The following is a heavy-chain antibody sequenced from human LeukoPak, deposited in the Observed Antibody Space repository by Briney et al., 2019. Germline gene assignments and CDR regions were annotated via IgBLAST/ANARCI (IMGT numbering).Heavy chain of an antibody. V-gene: IGHV4-4*07. J-gene: IGHJ4*02. CDR2: IYSSGST. CDR1: GASIGAFY. Sequence: SETLSLTCTVSGASIGAFYWTWFRQPAGKGLEWIGLIYSSGSTLFNPSLKSRVAMSVDLTKNQLSLKLTSVTAADTAMYYCARKDGDYWGRGTLVTVSS. CDR3: ARKDGDY.